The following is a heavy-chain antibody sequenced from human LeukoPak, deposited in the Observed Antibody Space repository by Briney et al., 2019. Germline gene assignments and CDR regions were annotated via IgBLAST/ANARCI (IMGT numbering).Heavy chain of an antibody. D-gene: IGHD2-15*01. CDR1: GGSISSSNW. Sequence: PSETLSLTCAVSGGSISSSNWWSLVRQPPGKGLEWIGEIYHSGSTNYNPSLKSRVTISVDKSKNQFSLKLSSVTAADTAVYYCARDPTTPYCSGGSCYHYFDYWGQGTLVTVSS. V-gene: IGHV4-4*02. J-gene: IGHJ4*02. CDR2: IYHSGST. CDR3: ARDPTTPYCSGGSCYHYFDY.